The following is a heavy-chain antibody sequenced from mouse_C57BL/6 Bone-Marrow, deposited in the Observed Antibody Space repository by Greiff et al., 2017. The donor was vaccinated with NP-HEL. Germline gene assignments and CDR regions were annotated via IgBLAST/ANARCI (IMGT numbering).Heavy chain of an antibody. V-gene: IGHV5-12*01. CDR2: ISTGGGST. Sequence: EVQVVESGGGLVQPGGSLKLSCAASGFTFSDYYMYWVRQTPGQRLEWVAYISTGGGSTYYPDTVKGRFTLSRDNASNTLYLQMSRLKSEDTAMYYCARQGDYDSAWFAYWGKGTLVTVSA. CDR3: ARQGDYDSAWFAY. CDR1: GFTFSDYY. J-gene: IGHJ3*01. D-gene: IGHD2-4*01.